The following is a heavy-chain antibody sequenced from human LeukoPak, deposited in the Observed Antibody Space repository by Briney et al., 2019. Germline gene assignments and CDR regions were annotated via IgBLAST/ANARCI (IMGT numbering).Heavy chain of an antibody. J-gene: IGHJ4*02. CDR1: GFTFSSFD. V-gene: IGHV3-48*03. CDR3: ARGGAWYSDY. D-gene: IGHD6-13*01. CDR2: ISSSGSTI. Sequence: GGSLRLSCAASGFTFSSFDMNWVRQAPGEGLEWVSYISSSGSTIYYADSVKGRFTISRDNAKNSLYLQMNSLRAEDTAVYYCARGGAWYSDYWGQGTLVTVSS.